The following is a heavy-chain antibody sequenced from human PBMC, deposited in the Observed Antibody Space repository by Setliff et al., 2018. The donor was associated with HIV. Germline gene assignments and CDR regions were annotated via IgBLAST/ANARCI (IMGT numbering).Heavy chain of an antibody. CDR3: ATYSSSWPDY. CDR2: LHTTWGN. CDR1: GGSITGGRHF. D-gene: IGHD6-13*01. Sequence: SETLSLTCTVSGGSITGGRHFWTWIRQPAGKGLEWIGHLHTTWGNNYNPSLRSRVSMSVDMSTRQLSLQLRDVTAPDTGVYYCATYSSSWPDYWGQGTLVTVSS. V-gene: IGHV4-61*09. J-gene: IGHJ4*02.